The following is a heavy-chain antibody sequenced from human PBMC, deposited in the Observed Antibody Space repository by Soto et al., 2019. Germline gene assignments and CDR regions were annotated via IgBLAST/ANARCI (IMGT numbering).Heavy chain of an antibody. CDR1: GYTFTSYA. CDR2: INAGNGNT. Sequence: QVQLVQSGAEVKKPGASVKVSCKASGYTFTSYAMHWVRQAPGQRLEWMGWINAGNGNTKYSQKLQGRVTITRDTSASTAYMELSSLRSEDTAVYYCARDPITMVRGDRVFDYWGQGTLVTVSS. CDR3: ARDPITMVRGDRVFDY. D-gene: IGHD3-10*01. V-gene: IGHV1-3*01. J-gene: IGHJ4*02.